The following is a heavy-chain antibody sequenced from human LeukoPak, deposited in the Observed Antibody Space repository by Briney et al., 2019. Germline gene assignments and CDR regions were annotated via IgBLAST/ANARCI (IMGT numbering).Heavy chain of an antibody. CDR2: INAGNGNT. D-gene: IGHD1-26*01. CDR1: GYTFTSYD. J-gene: IGHJ4*02. Sequence: ASVKVSCKASGYTFTSYDVNWVRQAPGQRLEWMGWINAGNGNTRYSQEFKGRVTITRDTSASTVYTELSSLRSEDMAVYFCARSLGMGATLDYWGRGTLVTVSS. CDR3: ARSLGMGATLDY. V-gene: IGHV1-3*03.